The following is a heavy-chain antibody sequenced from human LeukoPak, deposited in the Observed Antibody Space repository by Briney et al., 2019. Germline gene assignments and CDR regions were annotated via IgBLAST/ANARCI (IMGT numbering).Heavy chain of an antibody. Sequence: PSETLSLTCTVSGGSISSSSYYWGCTRPPPGQGLEWIGNVYYTGTTYYNSSLKSRVTTSVDTSKNQFSLKLSSVTAEDTVVYYCAGMYYDILTGQSDYWGQGTLVTVSS. D-gene: IGHD3-9*01. CDR3: AGMYYDILTGQSDY. J-gene: IGHJ4*02. CDR1: GGSISSSSYY. CDR2: VYYTGTT. V-gene: IGHV4-39*07.